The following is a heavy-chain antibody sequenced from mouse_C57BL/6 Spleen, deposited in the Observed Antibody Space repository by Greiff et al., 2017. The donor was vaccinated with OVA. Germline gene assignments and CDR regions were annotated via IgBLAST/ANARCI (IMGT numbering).Heavy chain of an antibody. Sequence: EVHLVESGGGLVKPGGSLKLSCAASGFTFSSYAMSWVRQTPEKRLEWVATISDGGSYTYYPDNVKGRFTISRDNAKNNLYLQMSHLKSEDTAMYYCARRPILLRYWYFDVWGTGTTVTVSS. CDR3: ARRPILLRYWYFDV. J-gene: IGHJ1*03. D-gene: IGHD1-1*01. CDR2: ISDGGSYT. V-gene: IGHV5-4*01. CDR1: GFTFSSYA.